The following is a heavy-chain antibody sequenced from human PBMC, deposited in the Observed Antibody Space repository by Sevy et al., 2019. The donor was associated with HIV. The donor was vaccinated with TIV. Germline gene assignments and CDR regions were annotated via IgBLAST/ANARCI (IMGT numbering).Heavy chain of an antibody. CDR1: GFTFSSYS. D-gene: IGHD4-17*01. CDR2: ISSSSSTI. Sequence: GGSLRLSCAASGFTFSSYSMNWVRQAPGKGLEWVSYISSSSSTIYYADSVKGRFTISRDNAKNSLYLQMNSLRDEDTAVYCCAREEHDYGDYGGAFDIWGQGTMVTVSS. J-gene: IGHJ3*02. CDR3: AREEHDYGDYGGAFDI. V-gene: IGHV3-48*02.